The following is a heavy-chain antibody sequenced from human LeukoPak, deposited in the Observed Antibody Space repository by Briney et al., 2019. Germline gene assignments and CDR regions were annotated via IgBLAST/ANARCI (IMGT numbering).Heavy chain of an antibody. CDR2: ISGSGGST. CDR1: GFTFSSYP. CDR3: AKDAIFGVVDY. V-gene: IGHV3-23*01. Sequence: GGSLRLSCAASGFTFSSYPMSWVRPAPGKGLEWVSAISGSGGSTYYAASVKGRFTISRDNSKNTLYLQMNSLRAEDTAVYYCAKDAIFGVVDYWGQGTLVTVSS. D-gene: IGHD3-3*01. J-gene: IGHJ4*02.